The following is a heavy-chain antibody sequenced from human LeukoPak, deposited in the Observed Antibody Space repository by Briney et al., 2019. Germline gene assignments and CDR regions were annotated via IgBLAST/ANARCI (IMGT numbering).Heavy chain of an antibody. Sequence: GGSLRLSCAASGFTFSSYAMHWVRQAPGKGLEWVSSISSSSSYIYYADSVKGRFTISRDNAKNSLYLQMNSLRAEDTAVYYCAREGSSGWGLLDYWGQGTLVTVSS. CDR2: ISSSSSYI. J-gene: IGHJ4*02. D-gene: IGHD6-19*01. CDR3: AREGSSGWGLLDY. CDR1: GFTFSSYA. V-gene: IGHV3-21*01.